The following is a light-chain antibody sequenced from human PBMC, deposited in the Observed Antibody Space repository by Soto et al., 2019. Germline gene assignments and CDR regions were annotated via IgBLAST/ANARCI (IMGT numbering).Light chain of an antibody. Sequence: DIQMTQSPSSVSASVGDTVTITCRASQGVGVWLGWYQQKPGKAPHLLIYGASGFQVGVPSRFSGSGSGTDFTLTISSLQPEDFATYYCQQSYSTPMYTFGQGTKLEIK. CDR3: QQSYSTPMYT. CDR1: QGVGVW. CDR2: GAS. J-gene: IGKJ2*01. V-gene: IGKV1-12*01.